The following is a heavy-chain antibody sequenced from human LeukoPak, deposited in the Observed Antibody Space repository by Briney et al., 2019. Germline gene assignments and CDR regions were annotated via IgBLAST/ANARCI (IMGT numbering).Heavy chain of an antibody. CDR2: INLIDGTT. CDR3: VRGMGGY. Sequence: SVKVSCKASGGTFSSYAISWVRQVPGQGLEWVAMINLIDGTTSHAQRVQGRITMTSDSSTSTVYMELSSLRSEDTALYYCVRGMGGYWGQGTPVTVST. J-gene: IGHJ4*02. V-gene: IGHV1-69*05. D-gene: IGHD2-8*01. CDR1: GGTFSSYA.